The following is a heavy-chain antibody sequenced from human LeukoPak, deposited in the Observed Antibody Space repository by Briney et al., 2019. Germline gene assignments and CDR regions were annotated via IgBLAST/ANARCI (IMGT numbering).Heavy chain of an antibody. CDR1: GDSVSRNSAA. CDR2: TYYRSKWYQ. J-gene: IGHJ5*02. Sequence: SQTLSLTCAISGDSVSRNSAAWNWIRQSPSRGLEWLGKTYYRSKWYQDYAVSLKSRITIDPDTSMNQFSLQLNSVTPADTAVYYCARGVATVTARGIRWFDHWGQGTLVTVSS. CDR3: ARGVATVTARGIRWFDH. V-gene: IGHV6-1*01. D-gene: IGHD4-17*01.